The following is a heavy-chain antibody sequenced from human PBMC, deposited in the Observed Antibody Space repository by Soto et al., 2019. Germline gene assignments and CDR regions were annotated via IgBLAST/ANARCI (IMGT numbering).Heavy chain of an antibody. CDR1: RYCMSSGYS. Sequence: ETLSLTCAVSRYCMSSGYSGGWIPQPTGKGLEWLGTTYYGPSYSYNPSLRSRITILPEGSTHKLSLNRSSVPAADTAVHFCVRVAGSASWYETASWGRGILVTVSS. J-gene: IGHJ5*02. CDR3: VRVAGSASWYETAS. CDR2: TYYGPSY. D-gene: IGHD6-13*01. V-gene: IGHV4-38-2*01.